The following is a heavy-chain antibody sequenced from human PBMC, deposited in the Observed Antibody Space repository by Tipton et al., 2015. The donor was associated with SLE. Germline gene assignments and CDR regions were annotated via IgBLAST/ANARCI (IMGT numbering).Heavy chain of an antibody. Sequence: TLSLTCTVSSDSFGTVGYYWSWIRQHPAKGLEWIGHIYYSGSTNYNPSLKSRVTISVDTSKDQFSLKLSSVTTADTAVYYCARDSPGDFDWFDAFDIWGQGTMVTVSS. CDR1: SDSFGTVGYY. CDR3: ARDSPGDFDWFDAFDI. J-gene: IGHJ3*02. V-gene: IGHV4-61*08. D-gene: IGHD3-9*01. CDR2: IYYSGST.